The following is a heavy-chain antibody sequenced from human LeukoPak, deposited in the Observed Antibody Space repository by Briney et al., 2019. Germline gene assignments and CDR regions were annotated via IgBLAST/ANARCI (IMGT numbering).Heavy chain of an antibody. CDR2: IIPILGIA. CDR1: GGTFSSYA. Sequence: GASVKVSCKASGGTFSSYAISWVRQAPGQGLEWMGRIIPILGIANYAQKFQGRVTITADKSTSTAYMELSSLRSEDTAVYYCARGSVVVAAYFDYWGQGTLVTVSS. CDR3: ARGSVVVAAYFDY. D-gene: IGHD2-15*01. V-gene: IGHV1-69*04. J-gene: IGHJ4*02.